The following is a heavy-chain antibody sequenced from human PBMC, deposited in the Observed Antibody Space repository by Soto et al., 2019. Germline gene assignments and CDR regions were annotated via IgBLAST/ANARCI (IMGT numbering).Heavy chain of an antibody. CDR1: GFTFSSYA. J-gene: IGHJ5*02. Sequence: GGSLRLSCAASGFTFSSYAMSWVRQAPGKGLEWVSAISGSGGSTYYADSVKGRFTISRDNSKNTLYLQMNSLRAEDTAVYYCAKDRSYSSSWTRWFDPWGQGTLVTVSS. D-gene: IGHD6-13*01. CDR3: AKDRSYSSSWTRWFDP. CDR2: ISGSGGST. V-gene: IGHV3-23*01.